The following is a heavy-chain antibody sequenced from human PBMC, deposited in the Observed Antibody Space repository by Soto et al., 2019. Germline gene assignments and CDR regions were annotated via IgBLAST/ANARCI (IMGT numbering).Heavy chain of an antibody. D-gene: IGHD3-22*01. CDR1: GGSISSYY. Sequence: ETLSLTCTVSGGSISSYYWSWIRHPPGKGLERIGYIYYSGSTNYNPFLKSRVTISVDTSKNQFSLKLSSVTAADTAVYYCWRGTDYDRSDYWGQGTLVTVSS. J-gene: IGHJ4*02. V-gene: IGHV4-59*01. CDR2: IYYSGST. CDR3: WRGTDYDRSDY.